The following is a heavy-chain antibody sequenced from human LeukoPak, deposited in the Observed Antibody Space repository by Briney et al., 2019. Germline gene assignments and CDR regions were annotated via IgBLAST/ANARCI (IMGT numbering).Heavy chain of an antibody. Sequence: PGGSLRLSCAASGFTFDDHGMSWVRQAPGKGLEWVSGIKWDGGRTGYADSVKGRFTISRDNSKNTLYLQMHSLRAEDTAVYYCAKESLRVVPSATFDYWGQGTLVTVSS. J-gene: IGHJ4*02. V-gene: IGHV3-20*04. D-gene: IGHD2-2*01. CDR2: IKWDGGRT. CDR3: AKESLRVVPSATFDY. CDR1: GFTFDDHG.